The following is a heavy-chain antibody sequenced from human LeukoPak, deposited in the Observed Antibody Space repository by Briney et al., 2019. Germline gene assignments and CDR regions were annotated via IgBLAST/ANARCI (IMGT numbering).Heavy chain of an antibody. CDR2: ISAYNGNT. CDR1: GYTFTSYG. Sequence: ASVKVSCKASGYTFTSYGISWVRQAPGQGLEWMGWISAYNGNTNYAQKLQGRVTMTTDTSTSTACMELRSLRSDDTAVYYCARASSSWYRHNWFDPWGQGTLVTVSS. D-gene: IGHD6-13*01. CDR3: ARASSSWYRHNWFDP. V-gene: IGHV1-18*01. J-gene: IGHJ5*02.